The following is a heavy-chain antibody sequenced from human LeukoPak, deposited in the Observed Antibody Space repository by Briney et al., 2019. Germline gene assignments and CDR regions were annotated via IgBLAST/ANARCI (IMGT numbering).Heavy chain of an antibody. CDR3: ARGPSSGWYGSNWFDP. Sequence: ASVKVSCKASGYTFTSYDINWVRQATGQGLEWMGWMNPNSGNTGYAQKFQGRVTMTRNTSISTAYMELSSLRSEDTAVYYCARGPSSGWYGSNWFDPWGQGTLVTVYS. J-gene: IGHJ5*02. D-gene: IGHD6-19*01. CDR2: MNPNSGNT. V-gene: IGHV1-8*01. CDR1: GYTFTSYD.